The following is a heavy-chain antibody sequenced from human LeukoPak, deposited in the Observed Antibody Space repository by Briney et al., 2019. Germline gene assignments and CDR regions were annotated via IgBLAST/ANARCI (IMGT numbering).Heavy chain of an antibody. V-gene: IGHV1-8*01. Sequence: AASVKVSCKASGYTFTSYDINWVRQATGQGLEWMGWMNPNSGNTGYAQKFQGRVTMTRNTSISTAYMELSSLRSEDTAVYYCARGLYSSGWYGRDAFDIWGQGTMGTVSS. CDR1: GYTFTSYD. CDR2: MNPNSGNT. CDR3: ARGLYSSGWYGRDAFDI. J-gene: IGHJ3*02. D-gene: IGHD6-19*01.